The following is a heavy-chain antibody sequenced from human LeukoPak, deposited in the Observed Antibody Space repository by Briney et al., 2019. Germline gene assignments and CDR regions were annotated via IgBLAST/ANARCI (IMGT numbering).Heavy chain of an antibody. V-gene: IGHV3-30-3*01. D-gene: IGHD3-22*01. CDR2: ISYDGSNK. J-gene: IGHJ4*02. CDR1: GLTFSSYA. CDR3: ARGPDYYDSSEYYHAY. Sequence: ARSLTLSCAASGLTFSSYAMEWVRQAQGKGLEWVAVISYDGSNKYYADSVKGRFTISRDNSKNTLYLQMNSLTADDTAVYYCARGPDYYDSSEYYHAYWGQGTLLTVSS.